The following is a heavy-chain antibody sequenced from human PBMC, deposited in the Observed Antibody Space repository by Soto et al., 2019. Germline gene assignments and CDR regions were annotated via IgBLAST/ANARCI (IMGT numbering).Heavy chain of an antibody. CDR1: GFTFSSYA. CDR2: ISGSGGST. J-gene: IGHJ6*03. D-gene: IGHD2-2*01. Sequence: GGSLRLSCAASGFTFSSYAMSWVRQAPGKGLEWVSAISGSGGSTYYADSVKGRFTISRDNSKNTLYLQMNSLRAEDTAVYYCANSPEPVPAARGGYYYYYMDVWGKGTTVTVSS. V-gene: IGHV3-23*01. CDR3: ANSPEPVPAARGGYYYYYMDV.